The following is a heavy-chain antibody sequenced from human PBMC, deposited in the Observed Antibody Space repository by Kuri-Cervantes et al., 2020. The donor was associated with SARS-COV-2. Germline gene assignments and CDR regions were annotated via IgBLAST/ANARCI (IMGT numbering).Heavy chain of an antibody. CDR2: ISDNGATT. Sequence: GGSLRLSCAASGFTFSNSAMAWVRQAPGKGMAWVSAISDNGATTNYADSVKGRSTISRDNSKNTLYLQMNSLRAEDTAVYYCARDEDSGSYYPDAFDIWGQGTMVTVSS. CDR3: ARDEDSGSYYPDAFDI. CDR1: GFTFSNSA. V-gene: IGHV3-23*01. J-gene: IGHJ3*02. D-gene: IGHD1-26*01.